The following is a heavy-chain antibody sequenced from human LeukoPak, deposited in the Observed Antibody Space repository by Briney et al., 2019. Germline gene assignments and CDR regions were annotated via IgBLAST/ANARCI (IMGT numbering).Heavy chain of an antibody. J-gene: IGHJ4*02. CDR1: GLTVSNYY. Sequence: PGGSLRLSCAASGLTVSNYYMNWVRQAPGKGLEWVSVFYRGGTTYYADTVKGRFTMSRDNSKNTLSLQMNSLRAEDTALYYCAKGDDYNFLDHWGQGTLVTVSS. V-gene: IGHV3-66*01. D-gene: IGHD5-24*01. CDR2: FYRGGTT. CDR3: AKGDDYNFLDH.